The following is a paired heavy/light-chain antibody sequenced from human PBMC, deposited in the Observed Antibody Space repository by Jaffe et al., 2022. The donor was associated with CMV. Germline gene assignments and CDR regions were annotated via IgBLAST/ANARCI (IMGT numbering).Light chain of an antibody. CDR3: QQRSNVIT. V-gene: IGKV3-11*01. CDR2: DAS. J-gene: IGKJ5*01. Sequence: EIVLTQSPATLSLSPGERATLSCRASQSVSSYLAWYQQKPGQAPRLLIYDASNRAPGIPARFSGSGSGTDFTLTISSLEPEDFAVYYCQQRSNVITFGQGTRLEIK. CDR1: QSVSSY.
Heavy chain of an antibody. J-gene: IGHJ6*03. CDR2: ISSGSRKL. D-gene: IGHD3-10*01. CDR3: ARDGLPGSYGQYYYYYMDV. Sequence: EVQLVESGGGLVQPGGSLRLSCAASGFTFSNSEMNWVRQAPGKGLEWVSYISSGSRKLYYADSVKGRFTISRDNAKNSLYLQMNSLRAEDTAVYYCARDGLPGSYGQYYYYYMDVWGKGTTVTVSS. CDR1: GFTFSNSE. V-gene: IGHV3-48*03.